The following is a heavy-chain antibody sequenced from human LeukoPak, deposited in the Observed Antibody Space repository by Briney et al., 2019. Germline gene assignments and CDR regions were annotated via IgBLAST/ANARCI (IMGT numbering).Heavy chain of an antibody. D-gene: IGHD5-12*01. CDR1: GGSISSGGYY. J-gene: IGHJ4*02. V-gene: IGHV4-31*03. Sequence: SETLSLTCTVSGGSISSGGYYWSWIRQHPGKGLEWIGYIYYSGSTYYNPSLKSRVTISVDTSKNQFSQKLSSVTAADTAVYYCARGSDSGYDWFDYWGQGTLVTVSS. CDR2: IYYSGST. CDR3: ARGSDSGYDWFDY.